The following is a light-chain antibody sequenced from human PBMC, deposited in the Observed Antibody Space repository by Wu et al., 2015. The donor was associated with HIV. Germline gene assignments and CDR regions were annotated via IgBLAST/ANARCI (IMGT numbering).Light chain of an antibody. CDR1: QDIVTY. Sequence: IQLTQSPSSLSASIGDRVSITCRASQDIVTYLAWYQQAPGKAPRVLIYDASTLQSGVSSRFSGSGSGADFTLTISGLQREDFAIYYCQQLNSFPXTFGQGTRLEI. CDR2: DAS. J-gene: IGKJ5*01. V-gene: IGKV1-9*01. CDR3: QQLNSFPXT.